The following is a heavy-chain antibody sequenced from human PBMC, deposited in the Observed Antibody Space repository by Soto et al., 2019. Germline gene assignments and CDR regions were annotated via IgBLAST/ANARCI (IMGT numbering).Heavy chain of an antibody. CDR2: ISGDGGST. V-gene: IGHV3-43*02. CDR1: GFTFDDYA. Sequence: GGSLRLSCAASGFTFDDYAMHWVRQAPGKGLEWVSLISGDGGSTYYADSVEGRFTISRDNSKNSLYLQMNSLRTEDTALYYCAKDQDDSSGYYYYYYGMDVWGQGTTVTVSS. CDR3: AKDQDDSSGYYYYYYGMDV. D-gene: IGHD3-22*01. J-gene: IGHJ6*02.